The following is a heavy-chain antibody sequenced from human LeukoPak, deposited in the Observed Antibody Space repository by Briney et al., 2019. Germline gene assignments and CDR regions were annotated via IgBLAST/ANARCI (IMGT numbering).Heavy chain of an antibody. CDR3: ARWSCDH. Sequence: GGSLRLSCVASGFTFSNYGMHWVRRVPGKGLEWVAVIWYDGSQKYYADSVKGRFTISRDNSKNTLFLQMSSLTAEDTAVYYCARWSCDHWGQGTLVTVSS. CDR1: GFTFSNYG. CDR2: IWYDGSQK. V-gene: IGHV3-33*01. J-gene: IGHJ5*02.